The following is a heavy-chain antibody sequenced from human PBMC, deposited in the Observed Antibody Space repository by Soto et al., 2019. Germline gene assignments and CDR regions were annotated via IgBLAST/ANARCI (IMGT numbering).Heavy chain of an antibody. CDR2: ISGSGGST. V-gene: IGHV3-23*01. Sequence: EVQLLESGGGLVQPGGSLRLSCAASGFTFSSYAMSWVRQAPGKGLEWVSAISGSGGSTYYADSVKGRFTISRDNSKNALYLQMNSMRAEDTVVYYCARTLYSYGTDYWGQGTLVTVSS. CDR1: GFTFSSYA. CDR3: ARTLYSYGTDY. D-gene: IGHD5-18*01. J-gene: IGHJ4*02.